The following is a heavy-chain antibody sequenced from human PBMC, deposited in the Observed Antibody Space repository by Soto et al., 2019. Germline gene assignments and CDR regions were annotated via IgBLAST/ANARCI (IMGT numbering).Heavy chain of an antibody. V-gene: IGHV3-33*01. CDR1: GFTFSSYG. CDR3: ARPYCTNGVCYTGLAAFDI. Sequence: PGGSLRLSCAASGFTFSSYGMHWVRQAPGKGLEWVAVIWYDGSNKYYADSVKGRFTISRDNSKDTLYLQMNSLRAEDTAVYYCARPYCTNGVCYTGLAAFDIWGQGTMVTVSS. D-gene: IGHD2-8*01. CDR2: IWYDGSNK. J-gene: IGHJ3*02.